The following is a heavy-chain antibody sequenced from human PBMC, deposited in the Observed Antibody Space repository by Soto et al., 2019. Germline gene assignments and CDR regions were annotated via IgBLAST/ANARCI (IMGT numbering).Heavy chain of an antibody. D-gene: IGHD6-13*01. CDR3: ARVPLAIAAAGPLGYYYGMDV. CDR1: GYTFIRNA. J-gene: IGHJ6*02. Sequence: ASVKVSCKASGYTFIRNAIHWVRQAPGQRLEWIGRINAGNGDTKYSQKFHGRVTITRDTSASAAYMELRSLRSDDTAVYYCARVPLAIAAAGPLGYYYGMDVWGQGTTVTVSS. CDR2: INAGNGDT. V-gene: IGHV1-3*01.